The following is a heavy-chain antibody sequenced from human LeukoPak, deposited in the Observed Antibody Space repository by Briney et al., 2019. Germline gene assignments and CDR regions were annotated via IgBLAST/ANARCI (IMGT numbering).Heavy chain of an antibody. D-gene: IGHD3-22*01. CDR3: ARAHYYDSSGGDWFDP. V-gene: IGHV1-46*01. CDR1: GYTFTSYY. Sequence: ASVKVSCKASGYTFTSYYMHWVRQAPGQGLEWMGIINPSGGSTSYAQKFQGRVTMTRDMSTSTVYMELSSLRSEDTAVYYCARAHYYDSSGGDWFDPWGQGTLVTVSS. CDR2: INPSGGST. J-gene: IGHJ5*02.